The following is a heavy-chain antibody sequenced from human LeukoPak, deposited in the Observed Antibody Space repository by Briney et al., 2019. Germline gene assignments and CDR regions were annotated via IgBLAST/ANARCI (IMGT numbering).Heavy chain of an antibody. V-gene: IGHV3-23*01. J-gene: IGHJ4*02. CDR3: ARRVVVPAAPYYFDY. Sequence: GGSLRLSCAVSGFTFSSYAMGWVRQAPGKGLEWVSTISGSGSTTYYADSVKGRFTISRDNAKNTLYLQMNSLRAEDTAVYYCARRVVVPAAPYYFDYWGQGTLVTVS. CDR1: GFTFSSYA. D-gene: IGHD2-2*01. CDR2: ISGSGSTT.